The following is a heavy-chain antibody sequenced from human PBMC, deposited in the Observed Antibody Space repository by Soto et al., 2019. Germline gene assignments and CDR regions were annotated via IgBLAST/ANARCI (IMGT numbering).Heavy chain of an antibody. CDR1: GGSFSGYY. CDR3: ARGLSYSSGWFRY. D-gene: IGHD6-19*01. V-gene: IGHV4-34*01. Sequence: PSETLSLTCAVYGGSFSGYYWSWIRQPPGKGLEWIGEVNDSGSTNYNPSLKSRVIISVDTAKNQFSLNLSSVTAADTAVYYCARGLSYSSGWFRYWGQGTLVTVSS. CDR2: VNDSGST. J-gene: IGHJ4*02.